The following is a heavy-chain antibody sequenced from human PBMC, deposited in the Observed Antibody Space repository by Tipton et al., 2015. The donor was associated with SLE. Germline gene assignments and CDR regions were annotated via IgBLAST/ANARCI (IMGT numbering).Heavy chain of an antibody. J-gene: IGHJ5*02. CDR1: GYTFTGYY. CDR2: SNPNSGGT. V-gene: IGHV1-2*06. CDR3: AEDGWPPLGP. D-gene: IGHD2-15*01. Sequence: QLVQSGAEVKKPGASVKVSCKASGYTFTGYYMHWVRQAPGQALEWMGRSNPNSGGTNYAQKFQGRVTMTRDTSISTAYMELSRVGSDDTPVCYCAEDGWPPLGPRGQGPLIPVSS.